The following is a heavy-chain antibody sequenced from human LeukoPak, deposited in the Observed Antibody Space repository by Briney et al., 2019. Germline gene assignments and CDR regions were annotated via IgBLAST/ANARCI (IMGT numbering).Heavy chain of an antibody. CDR1: GFTFDDYA. J-gene: IGHJ6*03. Sequence: TGGSLRLSCAASGFTFDDYAMHWVRQAPGKGLEWVSLISWDGGSTYYADSVKGRFTISRDNAKNSLYLQMNSLRAEDTAVFYCSRDGEYGGSHPRGYMDVWGKGTTVTVSS. CDR2: ISWDGGST. V-gene: IGHV3-43D*03. CDR3: SRDGEYGGSHPRGYMDV. D-gene: IGHD4-23*01.